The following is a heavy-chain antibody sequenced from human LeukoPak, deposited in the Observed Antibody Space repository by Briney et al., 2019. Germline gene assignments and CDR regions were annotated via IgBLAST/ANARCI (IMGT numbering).Heavy chain of an antibody. V-gene: IGHV1-2*02. Sequence: ASVKDSCKASGYPFSAYYMHWVRQAPGQGFEWMGWINSNIGDTSYAQKFQGRVTMTRDTSISTAYMELSRLTSDDTAMYYCARDFRRSYFDPWGQGTLVTVSS. CDR3: ARDFRRSYFDP. J-gene: IGHJ5*02. CDR1: GYPFSAYY. CDR2: INSNIGDT. D-gene: IGHD1-26*01.